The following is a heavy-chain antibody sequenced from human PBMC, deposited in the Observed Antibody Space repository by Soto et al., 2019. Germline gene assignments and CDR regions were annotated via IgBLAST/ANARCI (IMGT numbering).Heavy chain of an antibody. V-gene: IGHV4-59*01. D-gene: IGHD6-19*01. J-gene: IGHJ6*02. CDR1: GVTISDYH. Sequence: PPATLSLTRTVSGVTISDYHLIWIRQPRGKGLEWLGYIYYSGSTNYNPSLKSRVTISVDTSKNQFSLKLSSVTAADTAVYYCARELSSADSSGWYYGMDVWGQGTTVTAP. CDR3: ARELSSADSSGWYYGMDV. CDR2: IYYSGST.